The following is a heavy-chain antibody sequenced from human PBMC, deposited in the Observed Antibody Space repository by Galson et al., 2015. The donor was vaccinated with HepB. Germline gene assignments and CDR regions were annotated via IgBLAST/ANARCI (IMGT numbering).Heavy chain of an antibody. CDR1: GFTFSSYA. J-gene: IGHJ5*02. V-gene: IGHV3-23*01. CDR3: AKSSWGWSGYYTGPNWLDP. CDR2: ISGSGGST. Sequence: SLRLSCAASGFTFSSYAMSWVRQAPGKELEWVSAISGSGGSTYYADSVKGRFTISRDNSKNTLYLQMNSLRAEDTAVYYCAKSSWGWSGYYTGPNWLDPWGQGTLVTVSS. D-gene: IGHD3-3*01.